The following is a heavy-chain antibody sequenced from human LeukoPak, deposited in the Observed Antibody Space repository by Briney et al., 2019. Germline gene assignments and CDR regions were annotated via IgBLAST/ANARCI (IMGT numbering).Heavy chain of an antibody. CDR3: ARDLRYYDFWSGPTYYYYGMDV. Sequence: SETLSLTCAVYGGSFSGYYWSWIRQPPGKGLEWIGEINHSGSTNYNPSLKSRVTISVDTSKNQFSLKLSSVTAADTAVYYCARDLRYYDFWSGPTYYYYGMDVWGQGTTVTVSS. V-gene: IGHV4-34*01. CDR1: GGSFSGYY. J-gene: IGHJ6*02. CDR2: INHSGST. D-gene: IGHD3-3*01.